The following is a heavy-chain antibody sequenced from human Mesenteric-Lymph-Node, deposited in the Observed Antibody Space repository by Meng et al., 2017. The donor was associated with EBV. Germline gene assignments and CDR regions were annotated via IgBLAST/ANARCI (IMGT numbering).Heavy chain of an antibody. CDR3: ARVEYRILDY. Sequence: QVQRQDPGPGLVKPSGTLSLTCAVSGGSISTSNWWSWVRQPPGKGLEWIGEIYHRGSTNYNPSLTSRVTISVDESKNEFSLSLTSVTAADTAVYYCARVEYRILDYWGQGTLVTVSS. CDR1: GGSISTSNW. V-gene: IGHV4-4*02. J-gene: IGHJ4*02. CDR2: IYHRGST. D-gene: IGHD2/OR15-2a*01.